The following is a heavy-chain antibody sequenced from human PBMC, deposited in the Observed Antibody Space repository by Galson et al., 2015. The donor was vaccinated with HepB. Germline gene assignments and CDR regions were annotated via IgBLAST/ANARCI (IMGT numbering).Heavy chain of an antibody. CDR3: VRAAAGFWHELFDY. V-gene: IGHV3-13*04. CDR1: GFTFSSYD. CDR2: IGTAGDT. J-gene: IGHJ4*02. D-gene: IGHD6-13*01. Sequence: SLRLSCAASGFTFSSYDMHWVRQATGKGLEWVSAIGTAGDTYYPGSVKGRFTISRENAKNSLYLQMNSLRAGDTAVYYCVRAAAGFWHELFDYWGQGTLVTVSS.